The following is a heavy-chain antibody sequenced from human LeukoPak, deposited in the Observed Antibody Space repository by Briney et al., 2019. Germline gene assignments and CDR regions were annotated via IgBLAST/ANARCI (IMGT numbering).Heavy chain of an antibody. Sequence: PGGSLRLSCAASGFTFSSYGMHWVRKAPGKGLEWVAVISYDGSNKYYADSVKGRFTISRDNSKNTLSLQMNSLRAEDTAVYHCANPTVGYYDSSGYYDYWGQGTLVTVSS. CDR1: GFTFSSYG. D-gene: IGHD3-22*01. CDR3: ANPTVGYYDSSGYYDY. J-gene: IGHJ4*02. V-gene: IGHV3-30*18. CDR2: ISYDGSNK.